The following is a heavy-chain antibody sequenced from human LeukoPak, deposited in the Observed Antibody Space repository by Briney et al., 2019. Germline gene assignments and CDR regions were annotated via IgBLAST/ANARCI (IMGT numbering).Heavy chain of an antibody. Sequence: GGSLRLSCAASGFTFGGHFLVWVRQAPGKGLEWVSSISGSGGSTYYADSVKGRFTISRDNYKNTLILQMNSLRAEDTAAYYCARSYDTSGYYFYAFDTWGQGTMVTVSS. CDR2: ISGSGGST. J-gene: IGHJ3*02. D-gene: IGHD3-22*01. CDR3: ARSYDTSGYYFYAFDT. V-gene: IGHV3-23*01. CDR1: GFTFGGHF.